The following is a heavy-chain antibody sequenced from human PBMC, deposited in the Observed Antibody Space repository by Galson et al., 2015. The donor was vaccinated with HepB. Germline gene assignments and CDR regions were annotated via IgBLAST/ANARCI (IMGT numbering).Heavy chain of an antibody. CDR3: ARDRREDIVVVVAAPGFDP. J-gene: IGHJ5*02. V-gene: IGHV1-69*13. CDR1: GGTFSSYA. Sequence: SVKVSCKASGGTFSSYAISWVRQAPGQGLEWMGGIIPIFGTANYAQKFQGRVTITADESTSTAYMELSSLRSEDTAVYYCARDRREDIVVVVAAPGFDPWGQGTLVTVSS. D-gene: IGHD2-15*01. CDR2: IIPIFGTA.